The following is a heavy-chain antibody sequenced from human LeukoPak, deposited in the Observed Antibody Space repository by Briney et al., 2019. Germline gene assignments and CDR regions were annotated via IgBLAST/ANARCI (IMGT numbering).Heavy chain of an antibody. D-gene: IGHD6-19*01. CDR1: GDSISSSY. Sequence: SETLSLTCTVSGDSISSSYWSWIRQPAGKGLEWIGRIYTSGSTNYNPSLKSRVTISVDTSKNQFSLKLSSVTAADTAVYYCARDVAIAVAGDWFDPWGQGTLVTVSS. J-gene: IGHJ5*02. CDR3: ARDVAIAVAGDWFDP. V-gene: IGHV4-4*07. CDR2: IYTSGST.